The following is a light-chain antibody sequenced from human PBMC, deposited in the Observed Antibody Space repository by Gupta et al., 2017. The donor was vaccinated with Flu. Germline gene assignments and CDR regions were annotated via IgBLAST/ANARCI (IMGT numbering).Light chain of an antibody. CDR2: EVS. CDR1: SCDIGSEKF. J-gene: IGLJ3*02. CDR3: SSVTSSSTLL. V-gene: IGLV2-14*02. Sequence: SIAMSCSGTSCDIGSEKFVAWYQQHPGKVPRLIIYEVSGRPAGVSDRFSGSKSGNTASLTISGRKEDEEEVYYCSSVTSSSTLLFGGGTKLTVL.